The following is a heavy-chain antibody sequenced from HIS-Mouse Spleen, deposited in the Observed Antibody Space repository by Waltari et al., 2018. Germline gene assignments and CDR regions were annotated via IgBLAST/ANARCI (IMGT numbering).Heavy chain of an antibody. CDR3: AREVPNWGSFDL. CDR2: ISSSSSYI. CDR1: GFTFSSYS. D-gene: IGHD7-27*01. Sequence: EVQLVESGGGLVKPGGSLRLSCAASGFTFSSYSMNWVRQAPGKGLEGVSSISSSSSYIYYADSVKGRFTISRDNAKNSLYLQMNSLRAEDTAVYYCAREVPNWGSFDLWGRGTLVTVSS. J-gene: IGHJ2*01. V-gene: IGHV3-21*01.